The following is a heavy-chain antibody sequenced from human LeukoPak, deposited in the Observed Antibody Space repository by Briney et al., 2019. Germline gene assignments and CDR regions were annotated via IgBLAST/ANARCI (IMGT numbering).Heavy chain of an antibody. Sequence: ASVKVSCKASGYTFTGYYMHWVRQAPGQGLEWMGWINPNSGGTNYAQKFQGRVTMTRDTSISTAYMELSRLRSDDTAVYYCARIPGFWSGYYRYWGQGTLVTASS. D-gene: IGHD3-3*01. V-gene: IGHV1-2*02. CDR1: GYTFTGYY. J-gene: IGHJ4*02. CDR3: ARIPGFWSGYYRY. CDR2: INPNSGGT.